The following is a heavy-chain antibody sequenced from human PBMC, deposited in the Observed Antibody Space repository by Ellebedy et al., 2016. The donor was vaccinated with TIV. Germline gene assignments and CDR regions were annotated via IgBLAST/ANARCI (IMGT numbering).Heavy chain of an antibody. CDR3: ARGPIGGWSDY. D-gene: IGHD6-19*01. CDR1: GYTFSNYA. J-gene: IGHJ4*02. Sequence: ASVKVSXXASGYTFSNYAVHWVRQAPGQRLEWMGWINAGSGTTRYSQNFQDRVIISRDTTATTVYMDLSGLSSEDTAVYYCARGPIGGWSDYWGQGTLVTVSS. V-gene: IGHV1-3*01. CDR2: INAGSGTT.